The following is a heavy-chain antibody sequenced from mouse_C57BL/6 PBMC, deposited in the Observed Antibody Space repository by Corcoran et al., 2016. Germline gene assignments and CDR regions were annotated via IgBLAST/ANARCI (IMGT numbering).Heavy chain of an antibody. D-gene: IGHD2-1*01. CDR1: GYTFTDYY. CDR3: ARQQIYYGNPYAMDY. V-gene: IGHV1-84*01. Sequence: QIQLQQSGPELVKPGASVKISCKASGYTFTDYYINWVKQRPGQGLEWIGWIYPGSGNTKYNEKFKGKAALTVDTSSSTAYMQLSSLTSEDSAVYFCARQQIYYGNPYAMDYWGQGTSVTVSS. CDR2: IYPGSGNT. J-gene: IGHJ4*01.